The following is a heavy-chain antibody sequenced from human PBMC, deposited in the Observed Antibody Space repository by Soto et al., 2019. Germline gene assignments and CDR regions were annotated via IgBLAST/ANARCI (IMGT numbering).Heavy chain of an antibody. J-gene: IGHJ4*02. CDR1: GFTVSSSY. Sequence: GGSLRLSCAASGFTVSSSYLTWVRQAPGKGLEWVAILYTGTDTVYADSVKGRFTISRDSSKNTLYLQMHSLRAEDTAMYFCARARYTGTYSGTFLDYWGQGSLVTVSS. D-gene: IGHD1-26*01. CDR3: ARARYTGTYSGTFLDY. V-gene: IGHV3-53*01. CDR2: LYTGTDT.